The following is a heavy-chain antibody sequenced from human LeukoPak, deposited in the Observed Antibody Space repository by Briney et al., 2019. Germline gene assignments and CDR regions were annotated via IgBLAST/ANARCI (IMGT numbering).Heavy chain of an antibody. D-gene: IGHD6-6*01. Sequence: SETLSLTCAVYGGSFSGYYGSWIRQPPGKGLEWIGEINHSGSTNYNPSLKSRVTISVDTSKNQFSLKLSSVTAADTAVYYCARSFRIAARTRDNYYYYYYMDVWGKGTTVTVSS. CDR1: GGSFSGYY. V-gene: IGHV4-34*01. J-gene: IGHJ6*03. CDR3: ARSFRIAARTRDNYYYYYYMDV. CDR2: INHSGST.